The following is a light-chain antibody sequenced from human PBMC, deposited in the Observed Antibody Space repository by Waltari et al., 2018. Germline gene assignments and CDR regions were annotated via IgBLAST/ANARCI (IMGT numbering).Light chain of an antibody. J-gene: IGLJ3*02. CDR2: DVN. Sequence: QSALPQPASVSGSPGQSITISCTGTSSALVTYNRLSWYQQYPGKAPKLMLYDVNSRPSGVSNRFSGSKSGNTASLTISGLQAEDEADYYCSSYTTNTRVFGGGTKLTVL. CDR1: SSALVTYNR. V-gene: IGLV2-14*03. CDR3: SSYTTNTRV.